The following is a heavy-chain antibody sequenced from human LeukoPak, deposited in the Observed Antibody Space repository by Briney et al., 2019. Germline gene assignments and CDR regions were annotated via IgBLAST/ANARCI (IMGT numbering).Heavy chain of an antibody. D-gene: IGHD6-13*01. CDR1: GFTFSSYS. CDR2: ISSSSSYI. Sequence: PGGSLRLSCAASGFTFSSYSMNWVRQAPGKGLEWVSSISSSSSYIYYADSVKGRFTISRDNAKNSLYLQMNSLRAEDTAVYYCARAGYSSSWYYFFDYWGQGTLVTVSS. J-gene: IGHJ4*02. V-gene: IGHV3-21*01. CDR3: ARAGYSSSWYYFFDY.